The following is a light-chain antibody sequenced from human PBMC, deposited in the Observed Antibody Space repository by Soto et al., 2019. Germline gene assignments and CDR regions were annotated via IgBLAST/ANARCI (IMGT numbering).Light chain of an antibody. CDR3: MQVPQTPRT. V-gene: IGKV2-28*01. CDR2: LVS. Sequence: DVVLTQSPLFLPVTPGEPASLSCRSSQSLLGSGGHNYLTWYVQKPGQSPPFVIYLVSHRPSGGPDRVSESGSGTDLTLKISRVEAEDVDVYFCMQVPQTPRTFGQGSRMEIK. CDR1: QSLLGSGGHNY. J-gene: IGKJ1*01.